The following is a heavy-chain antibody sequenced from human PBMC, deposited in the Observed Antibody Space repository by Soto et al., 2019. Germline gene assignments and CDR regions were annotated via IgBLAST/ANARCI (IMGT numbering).Heavy chain of an antibody. V-gene: IGHV1-18*01. D-gene: IGHD3-10*01. CDR2: VSPYSGNT. CDR1: GDTLTSNG. Sequence: QLPLVQSGVEVKKPGSSLQVSCQASGDTLTSNGISWVRQAPGQGLEWMGWVSPYSGNTNYSPKVQGRVTLTTDTTTSTAYMELRSLTSDDTAVYYCAAGTFLGPWQYWGQGTLVTVSS. J-gene: IGHJ4*02. CDR3: AAGTFLGPWQY.